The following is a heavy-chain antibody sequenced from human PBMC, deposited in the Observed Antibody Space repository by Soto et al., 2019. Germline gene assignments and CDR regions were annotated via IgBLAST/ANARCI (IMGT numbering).Heavy chain of an antibody. D-gene: IGHD6-25*01. CDR2: INHSGST. Sequence: QVQLQQWGAGLLKPSETLSLPCAVYGGSLSGYYWSWIRQPPGKGLEWIGEINHSGSTNYNPSLKSRVTISVDTSKNQFSLKLSSVTAADTAVYYCARERGYKVDYWGQGTLVTVSS. J-gene: IGHJ4*02. V-gene: IGHV4-34*01. CDR3: ARERGYKVDY. CDR1: GGSLSGYY.